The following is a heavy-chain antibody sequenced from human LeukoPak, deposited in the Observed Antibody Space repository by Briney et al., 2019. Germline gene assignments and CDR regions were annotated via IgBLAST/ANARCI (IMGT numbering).Heavy chain of an antibody. CDR1: GFAFGSYW. CDR2: IKEDGSEK. Sequence: GGSLRLSCAASGFAFGSYWMSWVRQAPGKGLEWVANIKEDGSEKYYLDSVKGRISISRDNAKNSLYLQINSLKVEDTAVYYCARLSVGYCSSTSCYSADYWGQGTLVTVSS. D-gene: IGHD2-2*01. J-gene: IGHJ4*02. CDR3: ARLSVGYCSSTSCYSADY. V-gene: IGHV3-7*03.